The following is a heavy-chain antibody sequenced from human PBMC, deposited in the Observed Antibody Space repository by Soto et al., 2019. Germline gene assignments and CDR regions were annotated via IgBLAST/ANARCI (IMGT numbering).Heavy chain of an antibody. D-gene: IGHD1-26*01. CDR2: IIPMFGSA. Sequence: QVQLVQSGAEVKKPGSSVKVSCKSSGGTFSSYATGSYAISWVRQAPGQGLEWMGGIIPMFGSANYAQKFQGRVSITADKSTSTVYTELSSLRSEDTDVYYCASSAPTKIYYYDMDVWGQGTTVTVSS. J-gene: IGHJ6*02. CDR3: ASSAPTKIYYYDMDV. V-gene: IGHV1-69*06. CDR1: GGTFSSYATGSYA.